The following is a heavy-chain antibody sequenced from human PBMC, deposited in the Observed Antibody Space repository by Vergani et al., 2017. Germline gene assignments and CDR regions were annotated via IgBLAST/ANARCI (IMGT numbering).Heavy chain of an antibody. V-gene: IGHV1-2*02. J-gene: IGHJ4*02. CDR1: GYTFTGYY. CDR3: ARGQGYYDSSGYYVTHFDY. Sequence: QVQLVQSGAEVKKPGASVKVSCKASGYTFTGYYMHWVRQAPGQGLEWMGWINPNSGGTNYAQKFQGRVTMTRDTSISTAYMELRRLRSDDTAVYYCARGQGYYDSSGYYVTHFDYWGQGTLVTVSS. D-gene: IGHD3-22*01. CDR2: INPNSGGT.